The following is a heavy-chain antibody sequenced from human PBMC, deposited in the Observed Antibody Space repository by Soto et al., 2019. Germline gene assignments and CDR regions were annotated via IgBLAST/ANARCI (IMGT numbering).Heavy chain of an antibody. J-gene: IGHJ5*02. CDR1: GGSISSGDYY. CDR2: IYHSGST. V-gene: IGHV4-30-4*01. CDR3: ARERPDGARLDP. Sequence: QVQLQESGPGLVKPSQTLSLTCTVSGGSISSGDYYWSWIRQPPGKGLEWIGYIYHSGSTYYNPSLKSRVTISVDPYKHPFSLKLSSVTAADTAVYYCARERPDGARLDPWGQGTLVTVSS. D-gene: IGHD6-6*01.